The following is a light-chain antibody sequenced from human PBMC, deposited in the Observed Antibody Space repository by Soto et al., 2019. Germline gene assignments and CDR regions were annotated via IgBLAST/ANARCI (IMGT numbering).Light chain of an antibody. CDR1: QGIGSY. Sequence: IQFTQSPSSLSASVGYRVTITCRASQGIGSYLAWYQQKPGEAPKLLIYAASSLQSGVPSRFSGSGSGTDFTLTISSLQPEDFATYYCQQSYNTPWTFGQGTKVDIK. J-gene: IGKJ1*01. CDR3: QQSYNTPWT. CDR2: AAS. V-gene: IGKV1-39*01.